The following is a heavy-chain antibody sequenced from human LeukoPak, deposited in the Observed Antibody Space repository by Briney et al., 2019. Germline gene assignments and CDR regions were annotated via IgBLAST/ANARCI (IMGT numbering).Heavy chain of an antibody. CDR1: GGSINSYY. CDR3: ARDGRYCSGGSCYGEAFDI. CDR2: MYISGNT. Sequence: PSETLSLTCTVSGGSINSYYWSWIRQPAGKGLEWIGRMYISGNTDYNPSLESRVTLSVDTFKNQFSLRLTSLTAADTAVYFCARDGRYCSGGSCYGEAFDIWGQGTMVTVSS. J-gene: IGHJ3*02. V-gene: IGHV4-4*07. D-gene: IGHD2-15*01.